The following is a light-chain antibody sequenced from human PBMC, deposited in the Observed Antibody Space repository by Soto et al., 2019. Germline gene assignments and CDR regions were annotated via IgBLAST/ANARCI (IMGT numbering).Light chain of an antibody. V-gene: IGKV4-1*01. CDR2: WAS. CDR3: QQYYSTTLT. CDR1: QSVLYSSNNKNY. Sequence: DIVMNQSPDSLAVSLGGRATINCKSSQSVLYSSNNKNYLAWYQQKPGQPPKLLIYWASTRESGVPDRFSGSGSGTEFTLTISSLQAEDVAVYYCQQYYSTTLTFGGGTKVEIK. J-gene: IGKJ4*01.